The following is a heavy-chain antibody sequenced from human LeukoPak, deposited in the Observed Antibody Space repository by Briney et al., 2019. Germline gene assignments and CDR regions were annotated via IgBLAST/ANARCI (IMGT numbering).Heavy chain of an antibody. V-gene: IGHV1-69*02. J-gene: IGHJ4*02. CDR1: GGTFSSYT. CDR2: IIPILGIA. Sequence: SVKVSCKASGGTFSSYTISWVRQAPGQGLEWMGRIIPILGIANYAQKFQGRVTITADKTTSTAYIELSSLRSEDTAVYYCARAAYYYDSSGYYFDYWGQGTLVTVSS. CDR3: ARAAYYYDSSGYYFDY. D-gene: IGHD3-22*01.